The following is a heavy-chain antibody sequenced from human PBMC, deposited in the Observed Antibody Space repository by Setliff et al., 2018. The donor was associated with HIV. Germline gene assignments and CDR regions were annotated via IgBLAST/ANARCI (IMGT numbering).Heavy chain of an antibody. CDR3: AKGFRPVDTALVSGPTY. D-gene: IGHD5-18*01. J-gene: IGHJ4*02. V-gene: IGHV3-23*01. Sequence: GGSLRLSCAASGFAFDNYCMTWVRQAPGKGLEWVSAIGGSTGSTYYADSAKGRFIISRDNSQNTLYLQMNSLRADDTAIYYCAKGFRPVDTALVSGPTYWGQGSRVTVSS. CDR2: IGGSTGST. CDR1: GFAFDNYC.